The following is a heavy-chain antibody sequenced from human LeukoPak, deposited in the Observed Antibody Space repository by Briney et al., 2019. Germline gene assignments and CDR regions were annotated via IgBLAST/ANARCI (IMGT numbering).Heavy chain of an antibody. CDR3: VRQGGWGGAASLIEF. V-gene: IGHV4-39*01. Sequence: SETLSLTCTVSGVSISTSTYYWAWIRQPPGRGLGWIASMFYRVSTYYNASLRSRATLSVDTSMNQFSLKLSSVTASDTATFYCVRQGGWGGAASLIEFWGQGTLVTVSS. CDR1: GVSISTSTYY. CDR2: MFYRVST. D-gene: IGHD2-15*01. J-gene: IGHJ4*02.